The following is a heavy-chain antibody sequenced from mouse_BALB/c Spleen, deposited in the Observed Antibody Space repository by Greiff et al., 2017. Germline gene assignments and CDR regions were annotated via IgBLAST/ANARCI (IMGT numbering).Heavy chain of an antibody. J-gene: IGHJ4*01. V-gene: IGHV1S41*01. CDR1: GYTFTSYW. Sequence: DLVKPGASVKLSCKASGYTFTSYWIHWIKQRPGQGLEWIGRIAPGSGSTYYNEMFKGKSTLTVDTSTSTAYIQLSSLSSEDSAVYFCARRDWAMDDWGQGTSVTVSS. CDR2: IAPGSGST. CDR3: ARRDWAMDD.